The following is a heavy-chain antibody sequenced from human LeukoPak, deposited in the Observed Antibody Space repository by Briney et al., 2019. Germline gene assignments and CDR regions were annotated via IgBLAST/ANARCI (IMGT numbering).Heavy chain of an antibody. CDR3: ARLSRYYDSSGYYYSGWFDP. CDR2: IIPIFGIA. J-gene: IGHJ5*02. Sequence: ASVKVSCKASGGTFSSYAISWVRQAPEQGLEWMGRIIPIFGIANYAQKFQGRVTITADKSTSTAYMELSSLRSEDTAVYYCARLSRYYDSSGYYYSGWFDPWGQGTLVTVSS. CDR1: GGTFSSYA. V-gene: IGHV1-69*04. D-gene: IGHD3-22*01.